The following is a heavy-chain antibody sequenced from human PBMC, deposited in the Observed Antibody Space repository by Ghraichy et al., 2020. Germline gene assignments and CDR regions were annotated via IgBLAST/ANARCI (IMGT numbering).Heavy chain of an antibody. Sequence: GGSLRLSRVVSGFTFSSYWMSWVRQAPGKGLEWVANIKEDGSEKYYVDSVKGRFTLSRDNAKKSLYLQMNSLRVEDTAVYYCATWDYYGSGALDPWGQGTLVTVSS. CDR3: ATWDYYGSGALDP. V-gene: IGHV3-7*01. CDR1: GFTFSSYW. CDR2: IKEDGSEK. J-gene: IGHJ5*02. D-gene: IGHD3-10*01.